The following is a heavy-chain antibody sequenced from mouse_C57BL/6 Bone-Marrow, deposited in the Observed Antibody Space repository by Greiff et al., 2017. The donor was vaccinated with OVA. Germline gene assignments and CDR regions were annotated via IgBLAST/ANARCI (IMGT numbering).Heavy chain of an antibody. D-gene: IGHD1-1*01. Sequence: QVQLQQPGAELVKPGASVKMSCKASGYTFTSYWITWVKQRPGQGLEWIGDIYPGSGSTNYNEKFKSKATLTVDTSSSTAYMQLSSLTSEDSAVYYCARWSTVVADYYAMDYWGQGTSVTVSS. CDR2: IYPGSGST. CDR1: GYTFTSYW. CDR3: ARWSTVVADYYAMDY. J-gene: IGHJ4*01. V-gene: IGHV1-55*01.